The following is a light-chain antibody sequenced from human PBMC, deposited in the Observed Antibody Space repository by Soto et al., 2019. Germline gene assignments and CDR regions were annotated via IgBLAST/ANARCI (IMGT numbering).Light chain of an antibody. CDR3: SSYTISRTPYV. Sequence: QSVLTQPASVSGSPGQSITISCTGTSSDVGGYDYVSWYQQHPGRPPKLVISDVTNRPSGVSNRFSGSKSGNTASLTISGLRAEDEAVYYCSSYTISRTPYVFGPGTKLTVL. J-gene: IGLJ1*01. CDR2: DVT. CDR1: SSDVGGYDY. V-gene: IGLV2-14*03.